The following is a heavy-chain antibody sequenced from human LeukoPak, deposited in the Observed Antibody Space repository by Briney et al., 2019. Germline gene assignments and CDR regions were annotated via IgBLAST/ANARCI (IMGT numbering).Heavy chain of an antibody. V-gene: IGHV3-53*01. CDR2: IYSGGST. D-gene: IGHD2-2*01. Sequence: SGGSLRLSCTASGFTVSSKYMIWVRQAPGKGLKWVSVIYSGGSTYYADSVKGRFTISRDNSKNTLYLQMNSLRAEDTAVYYCARGCSSTSCYGFDYWGQGTLVTVSS. J-gene: IGHJ4*02. CDR3: ARGCSSTSCYGFDY. CDR1: GFTVSSKY.